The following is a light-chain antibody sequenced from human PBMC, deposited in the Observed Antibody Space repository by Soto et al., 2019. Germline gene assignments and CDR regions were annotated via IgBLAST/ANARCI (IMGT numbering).Light chain of an antibody. Sequence: DIQMTQSPSSLSASVGDSVTITCRASQSISNYVNWYQHKLGKAPTLLIYAASVLQSGAPSKFSGSGSGTDFTLTITSLQPEDFAVYYCHQTYSFPPTLGQGTKLDI. CDR1: QSISNY. V-gene: IGKV1-39*01. CDR3: HQTYSFPPT. CDR2: AAS. J-gene: IGKJ2*01.